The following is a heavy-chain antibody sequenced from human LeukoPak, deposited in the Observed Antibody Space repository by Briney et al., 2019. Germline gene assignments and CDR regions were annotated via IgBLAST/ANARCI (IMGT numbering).Heavy chain of an antibody. D-gene: IGHD3-22*01. J-gene: IGHJ4*02. CDR1: GFTFSSYA. Sequence: GGSLRLSCAASGFTFSSYAMSWVRQAPGKGLEWVSAISGSGGSTYYADSVKGRFTISRDNSKNTLYLQMNSLRAEDTAVYYCANEPYYDSSGYYPFDYWGQGTLVTVSS. V-gene: IGHV3-23*01. CDR2: ISGSGGST. CDR3: ANEPYYDSSGYYPFDY.